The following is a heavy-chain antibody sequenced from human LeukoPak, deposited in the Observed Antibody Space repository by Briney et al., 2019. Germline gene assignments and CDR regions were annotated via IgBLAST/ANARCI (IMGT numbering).Heavy chain of an antibody. CDR1: GGTFSSYA. Sequence: SVKVSCKASGGTFSSYAISWVRQAPGQGLEWMGGIIPIFGTANYAQKFQGRVTITADESTSTAYTGLSSLRSEDTAVYYCARSQGHGIPVDIWGQGTMVTVSS. J-gene: IGHJ3*02. CDR3: ARSQGHGIPVDI. CDR2: IIPIFGTA. V-gene: IGHV1-69*13. D-gene: IGHD1-1*01.